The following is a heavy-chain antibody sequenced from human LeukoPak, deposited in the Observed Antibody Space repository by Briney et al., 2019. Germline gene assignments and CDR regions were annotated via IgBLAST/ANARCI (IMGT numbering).Heavy chain of an antibody. Sequence: PGGSLRLSCAASGFTFSSYSMNWVRQAPGKGLEWVSYISGSGGDIYYVDSVKGRFTISRDNAKNSLYLQMNSLRADDTAVYYCARVRGSYAIDYWGQGTLVTVSS. J-gene: IGHJ4*02. D-gene: IGHD1-26*01. CDR1: GFTFSSYS. CDR2: ISGSGGDI. CDR3: ARVRGSYAIDY. V-gene: IGHV3-21*05.